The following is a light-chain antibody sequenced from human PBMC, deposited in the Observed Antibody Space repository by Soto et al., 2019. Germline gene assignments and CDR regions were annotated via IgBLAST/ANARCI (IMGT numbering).Light chain of an antibody. CDR2: GNS. CDR3: QSYDSSLSVLYV. V-gene: IGLV1-40*01. J-gene: IGLJ1*01. CDR1: SSNIGAGYD. Sequence: QSVLTQPPSVSGAPGQRVTISCTGSSSNIGAGYDVHWYQQLPGTAPKLLIYGNSKRPSGVPDRFSGSKSGTSASLAITGLQAEDEADYYCQSYDSSLSVLYVFGTGTKLTVL.